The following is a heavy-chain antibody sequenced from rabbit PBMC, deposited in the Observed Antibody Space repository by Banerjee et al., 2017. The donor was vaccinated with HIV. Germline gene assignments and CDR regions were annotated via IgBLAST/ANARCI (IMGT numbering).Heavy chain of an antibody. CDR1: GFDFSSNA. Sequence: QEQLVESGGGLVQPEGSLTLTCKASGFDFSSNAMCWVRQAPGKRPEWIACIYNGDGSTYYASWVNGRFTISKTSSTTVTLQMTSLTAADTATYFCARDVDTGTVYYFDLWGQGTLVTVS. D-gene: IGHD7-1*01. V-gene: IGHV1S47*01. CDR3: ARDVDTGTVYYFDL. CDR2: IYNGDGST. J-gene: IGHJ4*01.